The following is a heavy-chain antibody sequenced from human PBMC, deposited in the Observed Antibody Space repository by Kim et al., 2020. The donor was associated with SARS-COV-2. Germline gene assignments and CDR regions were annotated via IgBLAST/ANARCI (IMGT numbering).Heavy chain of an antibody. CDR3: ARGEKRWLQFAAY. Sequence: GGSLRLSCAASGFTFSDYYMSWIRQAPGKGLEWVSYISSSSSYTNYADSVKGRFTISRDNAKNSLYLQMNSLRAEDTAVYYCARGEKRWLQFAAYWGQGTLVTVSS. J-gene: IGHJ4*02. CDR2: ISSSSSYT. V-gene: IGHV3-11*05. CDR1: GFTFSDYY. D-gene: IGHD5-12*01.